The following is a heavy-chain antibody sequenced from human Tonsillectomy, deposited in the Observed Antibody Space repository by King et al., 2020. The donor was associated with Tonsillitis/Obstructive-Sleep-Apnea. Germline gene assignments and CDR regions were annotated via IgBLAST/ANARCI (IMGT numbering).Heavy chain of an antibody. V-gene: IGHV3-73*01. CDR2: IRSKANSYAT. CDR3: TRWELLSYFDY. J-gene: IGHJ4*02. Sequence: VQLVESGGGLVQPGGSLKLSCAASGFTFSGSAMHWVRQASGKGLEWVGRIRSKANSYATAYAASVKGRFTISRDDSKNTAYLQMNSLKTEDTAVYYCTRWELLSYFDYWGQGTLVTVSS. D-gene: IGHD1-26*01. CDR1: GFTFSGSA.